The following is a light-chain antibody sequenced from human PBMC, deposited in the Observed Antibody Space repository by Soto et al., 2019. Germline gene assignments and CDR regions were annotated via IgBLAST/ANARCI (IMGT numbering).Light chain of an antibody. CDR1: QSVSSSY. J-gene: IGKJ2*01. CDR3: QQYGSSPYT. V-gene: IGKV3-20*01. Sequence: EIVLTQSPGTLSLSPGERATLSCRASQSVSSSYLAWYQQKPGQAPRVLIYAASSRATGIPDRFSGSGSGTDLILTISRLEPEDFAVYYCQQYGSSPYTFGQGTTLEIK. CDR2: AAS.